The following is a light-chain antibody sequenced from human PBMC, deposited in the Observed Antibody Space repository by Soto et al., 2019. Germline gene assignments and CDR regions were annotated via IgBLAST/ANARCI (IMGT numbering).Light chain of an antibody. CDR1: SSDIGSYNL. CDR2: EGI. J-gene: IGLJ2*01. CDR3: CSYAGRSTVV. Sequence: QSALTQPASVSGSPRQSITISCTGTSSDIGSYNLVSWYQQHPGKAPKLLIYEGIKRPSGISNRFSASKSGNTASLTISGLQAEDEGDYYCCSYAGRSTVVFGGGTQLTVL. V-gene: IGLV2-23*01.